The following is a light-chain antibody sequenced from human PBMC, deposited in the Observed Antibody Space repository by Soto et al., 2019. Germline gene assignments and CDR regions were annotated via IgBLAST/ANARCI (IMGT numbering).Light chain of an antibody. CDR1: QSVGSL. V-gene: IGKV3-15*01. CDR2: RAS. Sequence: EVVLTQSPATLSMSPGERAILSCWASQSVGSLLAWYQQKPGQAPRLLIYRASTRATATPARFSGSGSGTEFSLTISSLQSEDFAVYYCQQYNNWPITFGQGTRLEIQ. J-gene: IGKJ5*01. CDR3: QQYNNWPIT.